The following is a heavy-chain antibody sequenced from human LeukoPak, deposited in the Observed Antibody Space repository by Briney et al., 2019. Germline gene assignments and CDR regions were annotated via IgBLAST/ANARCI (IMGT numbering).Heavy chain of an antibody. CDR2: IYYSGSN. D-gene: IGHD2-2*01. CDR1: GGSISSYY. J-gene: IGHJ6*03. Sequence: PSETLSLTCTVSGGSISSYYWSWIRQPPGKGLEWVGYIYYSGSNNYNPSLKSRVTISVDTSKNQFSLKLSSVTAADTAVYYFARALSSTSRNYYMDVWGKGTTVTISS. V-gene: IGHV4-59*08. CDR3: ARALSSTSRNYYMDV.